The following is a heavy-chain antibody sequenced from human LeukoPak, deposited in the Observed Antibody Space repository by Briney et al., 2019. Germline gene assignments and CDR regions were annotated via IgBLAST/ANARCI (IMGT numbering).Heavy chain of an antibody. CDR3: AKDLYGDYEGDY. J-gene: IGHJ4*02. Sequence: GGSLRLSCAASGFTFSNYWMSWVRQAPGKGLEWVSTITGSGDNTYYADSVKGRFTISRDNSKNTLNLQMNSLRAEDTAVYYCAKDLYGDYEGDYWGQGTLVTVSS. CDR2: ITGSGDNT. CDR1: GFTFSNYW. V-gene: IGHV3-23*01. D-gene: IGHD4-17*01.